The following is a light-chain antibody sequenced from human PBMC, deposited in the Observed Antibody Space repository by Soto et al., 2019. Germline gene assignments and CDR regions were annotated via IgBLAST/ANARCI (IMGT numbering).Light chain of an antibody. Sequence: EIVMTQSPATLSVPPGERATLSCRASQSVSSNLAWYQQKPGQAPRLLIYGASTRATGIPAKFSGGGSGTEFTLTISSLQSEDFAIYYCQQYKNGWTFGQGTKVEFK. V-gene: IGKV3-15*01. CDR2: GAS. CDR3: QQYKNGWT. CDR1: QSVSSN. J-gene: IGKJ1*01.